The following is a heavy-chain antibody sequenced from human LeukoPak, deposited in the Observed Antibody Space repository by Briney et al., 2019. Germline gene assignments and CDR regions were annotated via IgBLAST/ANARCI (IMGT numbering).Heavy chain of an antibody. CDR2: ISGDGGST. CDR1: GFTVSSNE. J-gene: IGHJ4*02. D-gene: IGHD5-24*01. Sequence: GGSLRLSCAASGFTVSSNEMSWVRQAPGKGLEWVSLISGDGGSTHYADSVKGRFTISRDNSKNSLYLQMNSLRTEDTALYYCAKDTRDGYNSGFDYWGQGTLVTVSS. CDR3: AKDTRDGYNSGFDY. V-gene: IGHV3-43*02.